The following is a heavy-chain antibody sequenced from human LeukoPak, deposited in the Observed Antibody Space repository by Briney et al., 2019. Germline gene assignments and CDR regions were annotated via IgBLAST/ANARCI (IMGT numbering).Heavy chain of an antibody. CDR2: ISYDGSNK. D-gene: IGHD5-12*01. Sequence: PEGSLRLSCAASGFTFSSYAMHWVRQAPGKGLEWVAVISYDGSNKYYADSVKGRFTISRDNSKNTLYLQMNSLRAEDTAVYYCARDVQVATIYPLDYWGQGTLVTVSS. J-gene: IGHJ4*02. V-gene: IGHV3-30*04. CDR1: GFTFSSYA. CDR3: ARDVQVATIYPLDY.